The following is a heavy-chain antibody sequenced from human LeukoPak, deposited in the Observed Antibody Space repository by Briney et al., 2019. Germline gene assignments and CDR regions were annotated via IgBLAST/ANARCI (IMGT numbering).Heavy chain of an antibody. Sequence: PSETLSLTCTVSGGSISSYYWSWIRQPPGKGLEWIGYIYTSGSTNYNPSLKSRVTISVDTSKNQFSLKLSSVTAADTAVYYCARLHSYDFWSGYRYYYYMDVWGKGTTVTVSS. CDR1: GGSISSYY. CDR3: ARLHSYDFWSGYRYYYYMDV. J-gene: IGHJ6*03. D-gene: IGHD3-3*01. CDR2: IYTSGST. V-gene: IGHV4-4*09.